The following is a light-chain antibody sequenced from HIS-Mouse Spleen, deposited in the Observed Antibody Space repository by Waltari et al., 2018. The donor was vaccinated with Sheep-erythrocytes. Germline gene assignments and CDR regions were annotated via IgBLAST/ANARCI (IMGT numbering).Light chain of an antibody. CDR1: SSDVGGYNY. V-gene: IGLV2-8*01. Sequence: QSALTQPPSASGSPGQSVTISCTGTSSDVGGYNYVSWYQQHPGKATKLMIYEVSKRPSWVPDRFSGSKSGNTASLTVSGLQAEDEADYYCSSYAGSNNWVFGGGTKLTVL. CDR2: EVS. CDR3: SSYAGSNNWV. J-gene: IGLJ3*02.